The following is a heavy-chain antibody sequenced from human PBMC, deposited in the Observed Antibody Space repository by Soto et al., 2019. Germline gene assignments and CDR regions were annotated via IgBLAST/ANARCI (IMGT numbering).Heavy chain of an antibody. J-gene: IGHJ4*02. V-gene: IGHV3-11*05. CDR1: GFTFSDYY. D-gene: IGHD6-13*01. Sequence: GGSLRLSCAASGFTFSDYYMSRIRQAPGKGLEWVSYISSSSGYINYADSVKGRFTISRDNAKNSLYLQMNRLRAEDTAVYYCAREGPGSSSWYVDSWGQGTLVTVSS. CDR2: ISSSSGYI. CDR3: AREGPGSSSWYVDS.